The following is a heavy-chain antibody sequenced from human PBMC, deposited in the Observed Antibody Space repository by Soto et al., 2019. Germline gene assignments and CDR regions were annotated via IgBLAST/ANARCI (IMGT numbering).Heavy chain of an antibody. CDR2: IWYDGSNK. V-gene: IGHV3-33*01. J-gene: IGHJ4*02. Sequence: QVQLVESGGGVVQPGRSLRLSCAASGFTFSSYGMHWVRQAPGKGLEWVAVIWYDGSNKYYADSVKGRFTISRDNSKNTLYLQMNSLRAEDTAVYYCARDATIFGVVVPFDYWGQGTLATVSS. D-gene: IGHD3-3*01. CDR3: ARDATIFGVVVPFDY. CDR1: GFTFSSYG.